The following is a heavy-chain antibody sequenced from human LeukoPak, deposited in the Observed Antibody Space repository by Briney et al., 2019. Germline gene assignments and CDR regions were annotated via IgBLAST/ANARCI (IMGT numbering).Heavy chain of an antibody. CDR2: IRYDGSNK. Sequence: GGSLRLSCAASGFTFSSYGMHWVRQAPGKGLEWVAFIRYDGSNKYYADSVKGRFTISRGNSKNTLYLQMNSLRAEDTAVYYCANVVKGPPDAFDIWGQGTMVTVSS. J-gene: IGHJ3*02. CDR3: ANVVKGPPDAFDI. CDR1: GFTFSSYG. V-gene: IGHV3-30*02. D-gene: IGHD2-15*01.